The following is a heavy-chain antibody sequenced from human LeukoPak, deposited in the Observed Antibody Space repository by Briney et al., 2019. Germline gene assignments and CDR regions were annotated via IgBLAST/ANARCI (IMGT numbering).Heavy chain of an antibody. V-gene: IGHV3-30*02. D-gene: IGHD5-18*01. J-gene: IGHJ4*02. Sequence: GGSLRLSCAASGFTFSSYGMHWVRQAPGKGLEWVAFIRYDGSNKYYADSVKGRFTISRDNSKNTLYLQMNSLRAEDTAVYYCAKDPASGYSCGFDYWGQGTLVTVSS. CDR1: GFTFSSYG. CDR2: IRYDGSNK. CDR3: AKDPASGYSCGFDY.